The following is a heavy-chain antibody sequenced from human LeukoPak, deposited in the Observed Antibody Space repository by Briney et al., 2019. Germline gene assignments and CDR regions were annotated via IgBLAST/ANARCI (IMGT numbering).Heavy chain of an antibody. CDR3: VRTRYCSSTSCYVKGYYMDV. J-gene: IGHJ6*03. Sequence: GESLQISFQGSGYSFTSYWIGWVRPMPGKGLEWMGIIYPGDSDTRYSPSFQGQVTISADKSISTAYLQWSSLKASDTAMYYCVRTRYCSSTSCYVKGYYMDVWGKGTTVTVSS. CDR1: GYSFTSYW. V-gene: IGHV5-51*01. CDR2: IYPGDSDT. D-gene: IGHD2-2*01.